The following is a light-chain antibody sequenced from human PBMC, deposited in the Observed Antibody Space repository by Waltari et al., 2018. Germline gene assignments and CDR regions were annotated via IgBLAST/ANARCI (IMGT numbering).Light chain of an antibody. J-gene: IGKJ1*01. CDR3: QMYVRLPVT. CDR1: QSVGRS. V-gene: IGKV3-20*01. Sequence: ETVLTQSPGTLSLSPGEGATLSCRASQSVGRSLVWYQQKPGRAPRLLIYGASTRATGIPDRFTGSGSGTDFSLTISRLEPEDFAVYYCQMYVRLPVTFGQGTKVEI. CDR2: GAS.